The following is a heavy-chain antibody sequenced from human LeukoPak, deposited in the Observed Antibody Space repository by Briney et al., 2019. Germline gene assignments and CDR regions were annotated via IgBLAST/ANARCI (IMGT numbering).Heavy chain of an antibody. CDR2: ISAYNGNT. D-gene: IGHD2-2*01. Sequence: GASVKVSCKASGYTFTSYDINWVRQATGQGLEWMGWISAYNGNTNYAQKLQGRVTMTTDTSTSTAYMELRSLRSDDTAVYYCARRLTQIPETEDCSSTSCYANWFDSWGQGTLVTVSS. CDR3: ARRLTQIPETEDCSSTSCYANWFDS. J-gene: IGHJ5*01. CDR1: GYTFTSYD. V-gene: IGHV1-18*01.